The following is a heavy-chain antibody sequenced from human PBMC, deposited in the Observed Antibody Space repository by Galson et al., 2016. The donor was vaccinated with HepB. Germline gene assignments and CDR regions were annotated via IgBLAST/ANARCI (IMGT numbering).Heavy chain of an antibody. CDR1: IFNFGRYA. CDR2: VSYDGSNK. D-gene: IGHD3-22*01. CDR3: ARDLVVTQWDYYYAMAV. V-gene: IGHV3-30*04. Sequence: SLRLSCAASIFNFGRYAMHWVRQAPGKGLEWVAVVSYDGSNKHYADSVKGRFTISRDNSKNTLYLRMNSLRAEDTAVYYCARDLVVTQWDYYYAMAVWGRGTTVTVSS. J-gene: IGHJ6*02.